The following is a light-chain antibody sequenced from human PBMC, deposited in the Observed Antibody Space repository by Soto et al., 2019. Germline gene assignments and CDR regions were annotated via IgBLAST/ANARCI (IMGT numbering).Light chain of an antibody. CDR2: AAS. Sequence: DIQMSQSPSSLAASVGGRVAIICRARQSTSSYLDWYQQKPGQAPKLRIYAASSLQTGVPSRFSGSGSGTDFTLTISSLQPEDFATYYCQQSYSTPWTFGQGTKVDI. CDR1: QSTSSY. J-gene: IGKJ1*01. V-gene: IGKV1-39*01. CDR3: QQSYSTPWT.